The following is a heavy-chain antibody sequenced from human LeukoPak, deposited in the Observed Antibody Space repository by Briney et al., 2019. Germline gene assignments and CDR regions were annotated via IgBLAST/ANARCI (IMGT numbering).Heavy chain of an antibody. CDR3: ARDFIGELGDDALDV. V-gene: IGHV1-46*01. CDR2: ISPRGGSS. D-gene: IGHD7-27*01. Sequence: ASVKVSCRASGYNFTNYYMHWVRQAPGQGLERMGIISPRGGSSRYAQKFQGRVTMTRDTSASTVHIELNTLTSDDTAVYYCARDFIGELGDDALDVWGQGTMVTVAS. J-gene: IGHJ3*01. CDR1: GYNFTNYY.